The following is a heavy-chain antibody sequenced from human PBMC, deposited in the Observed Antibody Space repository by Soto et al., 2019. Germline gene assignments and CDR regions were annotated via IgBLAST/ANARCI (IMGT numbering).Heavy chain of an antibody. V-gene: IGHV1-69*01. Sequence: QVRLVQSEAEVKKPGSSVKVSCKSTGATFSGDSFSWVRQAPGQGLEWMGGIIPISRKPTYAQKFQGRVTISADESTRPAYIELNSLTSEDTAVYYCARGVASSDWGQGTLVTVSS. CDR1: GATFSGDS. D-gene: IGHD5-12*01. J-gene: IGHJ4*02. CDR2: IIPISRKP. CDR3: ARGVASSD.